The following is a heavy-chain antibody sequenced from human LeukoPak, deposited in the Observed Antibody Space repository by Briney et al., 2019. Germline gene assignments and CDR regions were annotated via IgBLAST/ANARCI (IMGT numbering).Heavy chain of an antibody. V-gene: IGHV3-33*01. Sequence: PXGSLRLSYAASAFTFSSCDMHWVRQAPGKGLESLAVIWYDGSNKYYADSVKCRFTISRDDSKNTLYLQMNSLRAEDTAVYYCARDRRPYSGSYYSFGYWGQGTLVTVSS. D-gene: IGHD1-26*01. J-gene: IGHJ4*02. CDR1: AFTFSSCD. CDR3: ARDRRPYSGSYYSFGY. CDR2: IWYDGSNK.